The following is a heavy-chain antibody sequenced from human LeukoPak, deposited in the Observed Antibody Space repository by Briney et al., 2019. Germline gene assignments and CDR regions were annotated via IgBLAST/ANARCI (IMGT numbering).Heavy chain of an antibody. CDR3: ARGPVAGTGYFDY. V-gene: IGHV3-33*01. CDR1: GFTFSSYG. D-gene: IGHD6-19*01. J-gene: IGHJ4*02. Sequence: GGSLRLSCAASGFTFSSYGMHWVRQAPGKGLEWVAVIWYDGSNKYYADSVKGRFTISRDNSKNTLYLQMNSLRAEDTAVYYCARGPVAGTGYFDYWGQGTLVTVSS. CDR2: IWYDGSNK.